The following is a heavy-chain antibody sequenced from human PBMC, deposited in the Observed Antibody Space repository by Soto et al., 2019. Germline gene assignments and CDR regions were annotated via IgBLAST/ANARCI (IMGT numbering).Heavy chain of an antibody. V-gene: IGHV3-30*04. J-gene: IGHJ5*02. CDR3: ARDAGLGESYNWFDP. Sequence: GGSLRLSCAASGFTFSSYAMHWVRQAPGKGLEWVAVISYDGSNKYYAGSVKGRFTISRDNSKNTLYLQMNSLRAEDTAVYYCARDAGLGESYNWFDPWGQGTLVTVSS. CDR1: GFTFSSYA. D-gene: IGHD3-16*01. CDR2: ISYDGSNK.